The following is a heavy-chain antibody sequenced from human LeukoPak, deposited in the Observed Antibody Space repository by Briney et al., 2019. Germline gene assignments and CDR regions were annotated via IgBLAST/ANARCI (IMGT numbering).Heavy chain of an antibody. Sequence: PGGSLRLSCAASGFTVSSNYMSWVRQAPGEGLEWVSSITGSGGNTYYAVSVKGRFTISRDNSKNTLYLQMNSLRAEDTAVYYCAKSHYYGDWYFDLWGRGTLVTVS. J-gene: IGHJ2*01. V-gene: IGHV3-23*01. CDR1: GFTVSSNY. CDR2: ITGSGGNT. D-gene: IGHD3-10*01. CDR3: AKSHYYGDWYFDL.